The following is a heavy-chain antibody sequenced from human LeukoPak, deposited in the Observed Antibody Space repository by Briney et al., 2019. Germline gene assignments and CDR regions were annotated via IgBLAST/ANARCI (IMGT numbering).Heavy chain of an antibody. Sequence: ASETLSLTCAVSGVSISSSEWWIWVRPPPGQGLEWIGEIHRDGRTRYNPSLKSRVTMSIDYSKNQFSLKVSSVTAADTAIYYCGKTDIYFNPIDYWGPGSLVTVSS. CDR2: IHRDGRT. V-gene: IGHV4-4*02. CDR1: GVSISSSEW. CDR3: GKTDIYFNPIDY. J-gene: IGHJ4*02. D-gene: IGHD3-9*01.